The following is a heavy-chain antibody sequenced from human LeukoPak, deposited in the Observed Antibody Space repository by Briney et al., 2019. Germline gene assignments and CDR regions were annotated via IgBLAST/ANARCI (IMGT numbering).Heavy chain of an antibody. D-gene: IGHD6-19*01. V-gene: IGHV3-23*01. Sequence: GGSLRLSCAASRFTFSSYVMTWVRQAPGKGLEWVSAITGTGDTTYYTPSVRGRFTISRDNSKSTLYLQMNSLRADDTAVYYCAKEGYASGWLDYWGQGTLVTVSS. CDR2: ITGTGDTT. CDR1: RFTFSSYV. CDR3: AKEGYASGWLDY. J-gene: IGHJ4*02.